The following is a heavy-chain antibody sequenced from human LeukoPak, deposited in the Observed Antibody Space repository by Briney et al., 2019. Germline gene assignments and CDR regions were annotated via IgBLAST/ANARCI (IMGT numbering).Heavy chain of an antibody. J-gene: IGHJ4*02. D-gene: IGHD6-13*01. Sequence: SETLSLTCTVSGGSISSYYWSWIRQPPGKGLEWIGSIYYSGSTYYNPSLKSRVTISVDTSKNQFSLKLSSVTAADTAVYYCARDQGLYSSSWYLGYYFDYWGQGTLVTVSS. CDR1: GGSISSYY. CDR3: ARDQGLYSSSWYLGYYFDY. V-gene: IGHV4-39*07. CDR2: IYYSGST.